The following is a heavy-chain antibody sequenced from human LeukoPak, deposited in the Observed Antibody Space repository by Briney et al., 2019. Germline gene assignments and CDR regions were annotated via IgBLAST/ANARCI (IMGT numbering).Heavy chain of an antibody. J-gene: IGHJ4*02. Sequence: GGSLRLSCAAAGFTFSSYAVSWVRQAPGKGLEWVSAISGSGGSTYYADSVKGRFTISRDNSKNTLYLQMNSLRAEDTAVYYCAKDGGLSSSWYNDYWGQGTLVTVSS. CDR2: ISGSGGST. CDR1: GFTFSSYA. CDR3: AKDGGLSSSWYNDY. D-gene: IGHD6-13*01. V-gene: IGHV3-23*01.